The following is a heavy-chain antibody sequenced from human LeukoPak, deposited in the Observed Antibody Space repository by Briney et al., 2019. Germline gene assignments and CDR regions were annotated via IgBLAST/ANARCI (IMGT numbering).Heavy chain of an antibody. V-gene: IGHV1-69*13. CDR3: ARGYAFDY. D-gene: IGHD3-16*01. Sequence: GASVKVSCKASGGTFSRYTLNWVRQAPGQGLEWMGGISPLFGSPKYAQKFQGRLTITADESTTTAYMELSSLRSEDTAAYYCARGYAFDYWGQGTLVTVSS. J-gene: IGHJ4*02. CDR2: ISPLFGSP. CDR1: GGTFSRYT.